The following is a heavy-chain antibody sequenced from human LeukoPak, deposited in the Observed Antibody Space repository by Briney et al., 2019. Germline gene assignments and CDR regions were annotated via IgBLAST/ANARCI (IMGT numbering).Heavy chain of an antibody. J-gene: IGHJ4*02. CDR1: GFTFDDYD. Sequence: GGSLRLSCAASGFTFDDYDMNWVRQAPGKGLEWVSSISWNSGSIGYADSVKGRFTISRDNAKNSLYVQMNSLRAEDTALYYCAKGYRKGRWLPLDYWGQGTLVTVSS. CDR3: AKGYRKGRWLPLDY. D-gene: IGHD5-24*01. V-gene: IGHV3-9*01. CDR2: ISWNSGSI.